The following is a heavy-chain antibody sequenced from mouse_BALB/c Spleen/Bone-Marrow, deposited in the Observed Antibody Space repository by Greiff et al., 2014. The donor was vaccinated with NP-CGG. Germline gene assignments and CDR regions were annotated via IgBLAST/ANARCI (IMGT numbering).Heavy chain of an antibody. CDR1: GFTFSSYG. Sequence: EVNLVESGGDLVKPGGSLKLSCAASGFTFSSYGMSWVRQTPDKRLEWVATISSGGVYTYYPDSVKGRFTISRDNAKNTLYLQMSSLKSEDTAMYYCARRTGTDYYAMDYWGQGTSVTVSS. J-gene: IGHJ4*01. V-gene: IGHV5-6*02. CDR3: ARRTGTDYYAMDY. CDR2: ISSGGVYT. D-gene: IGHD4-1*01.